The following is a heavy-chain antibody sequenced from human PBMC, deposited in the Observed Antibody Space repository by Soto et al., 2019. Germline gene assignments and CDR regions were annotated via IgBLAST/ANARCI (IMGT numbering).Heavy chain of an antibody. CDR3: ARDDSGWYLGY. CDR2: ISSSTATI. CDR1: GFTFSSYS. J-gene: IGHJ4*02. V-gene: IGHV3-48*01. Sequence: EVQLVESGGGLVQPGGSLRLSCAASGFTFSSYSMNWVRQAPGKGLEWISYISSSTATIYYADSVKGRCTISRDNAKNSLYLQMNSLRAEDTAVYYCARDDSGWYLGYWGQGTLVTVSS. D-gene: IGHD6-19*01.